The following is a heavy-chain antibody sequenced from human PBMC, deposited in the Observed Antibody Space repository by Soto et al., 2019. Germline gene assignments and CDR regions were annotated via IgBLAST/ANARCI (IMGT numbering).Heavy chain of an antibody. CDR1: GYTFTSYG. J-gene: IGHJ5*02. Sequence: QVQLVQSGAEVKKPGASVKVSCKASGYTFTSYGIGWVRQAPGQGLEWMGWISAYNGNTNYAQKLQGRVTMTTDTSTSTAYMELRSLRSDDTAVYYCARDGEGNWNDVLLWFDPWGQGTLVTVSS. CDR2: ISAYNGNT. D-gene: IGHD1-1*01. V-gene: IGHV1-18*01. CDR3: ARDGEGNWNDVLLWFDP.